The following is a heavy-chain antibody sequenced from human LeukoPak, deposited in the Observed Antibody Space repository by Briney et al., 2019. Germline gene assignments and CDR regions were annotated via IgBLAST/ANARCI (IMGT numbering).Heavy chain of an antibody. J-gene: IGHJ4*02. V-gene: IGHV3-73*01. Sequence: GGSLTLSCAASGFTFSGSAMHWVRQASGKGLEWVGRIRSKANSYATAYAASVKGRFTISRDDSKNTAYLQMNSLKTEDTAVYYCTRRDDVVLLVPNDYWGQGTLSPSPQ. CDR2: IRSKANSYAT. CDR1: GFTFSGSA. D-gene: IGHD2-8*02. CDR3: TRRDDVVLLVPNDY.